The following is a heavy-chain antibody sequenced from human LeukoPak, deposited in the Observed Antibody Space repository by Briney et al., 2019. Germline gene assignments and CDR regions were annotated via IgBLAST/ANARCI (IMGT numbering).Heavy chain of an antibody. Sequence: SETLSLTCAVSGGSISSSNWWSWVRQPPGKGLEWIGEIYHSGGTNYNPSLKSRVTISVDKSKNQFSLKLSSVTAADTAVYYCALSGSLGSYYYYGMDVWGQGTTVTVSS. D-gene: IGHD3-3*01. CDR2: IYHSGGT. CDR1: GGSISSSNW. V-gene: IGHV4-4*02. CDR3: ALSGSLGSYYYYGMDV. J-gene: IGHJ6*02.